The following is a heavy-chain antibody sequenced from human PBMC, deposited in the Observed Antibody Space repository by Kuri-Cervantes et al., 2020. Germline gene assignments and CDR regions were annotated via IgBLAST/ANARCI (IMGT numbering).Heavy chain of an antibody. CDR3: ARLLRGVINWFDP. V-gene: IGHV4-61*05. D-gene: IGHD3-10*01. Sequence: ESLKISCTVSGGSISSSSYYWSWIRQPPGKGLEWIGYIYYSGSTNYNPSLKSRVTISVDTSKNQFSLKLSSVTAADTAVYYCARLLRGVINWFDPWGQGTLVTVSS. CDR2: IYYSGST. CDR1: GGSISSSSYY. J-gene: IGHJ5*02.